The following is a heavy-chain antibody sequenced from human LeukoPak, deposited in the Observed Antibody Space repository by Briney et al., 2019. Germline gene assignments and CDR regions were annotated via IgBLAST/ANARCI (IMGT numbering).Heavy chain of an antibody. J-gene: IGHJ4*02. CDR2: IYYTGNT. CDR3: ARDSGSSPTFDY. D-gene: IGHD1-26*01. V-gene: IGHV4-59*01. CDR1: GGSISNSF. Sequence: SETLSLTCTVSGGSISNSFWSWIRQPPGKGLEWIAYIYYTGNTEYNPSLKSRVTISVDTPKNQFSLRLSSVTAADTAVYYCARDSGSSPTFDYWGQGTLVTVPS.